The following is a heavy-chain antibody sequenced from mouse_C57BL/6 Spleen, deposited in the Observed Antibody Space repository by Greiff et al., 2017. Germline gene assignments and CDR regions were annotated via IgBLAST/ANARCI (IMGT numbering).Heavy chain of an antibody. V-gene: IGHV1-72*01. CDR1: GYTFTSYW. D-gene: IGHD2-5*01. CDR3: ARSFLYYSNWGDY. Sequence: QVQLKQPGAELVKPGASVKLSCKASGYTFTSYWMHWVKQRPGRGLEWIGRIDPNSGGTKYNEKFKSKATLTVDKPASTAYMQLSGLTSEDSAVYYCARSFLYYSNWGDYWGQGTTLTVSS. J-gene: IGHJ2*01. CDR2: IDPNSGGT.